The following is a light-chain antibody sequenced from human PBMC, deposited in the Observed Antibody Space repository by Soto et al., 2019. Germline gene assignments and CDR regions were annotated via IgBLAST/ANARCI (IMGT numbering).Light chain of an antibody. CDR1: SSDVGGYNL. V-gene: IGLV2-11*01. J-gene: IGLJ1*01. CDR3: CPFAGIPAGV. Sequence: QSVLTQPRSVSGSPGQSVTISCTGTSSDVGGYNLVSWYQQHPGKVPKLLIYDVTKRPSGVPDRFSGSKSGNTASLTISGLQADEEADYYCCPFAGIPAGVFGTGTQLTVL. CDR2: DVT.